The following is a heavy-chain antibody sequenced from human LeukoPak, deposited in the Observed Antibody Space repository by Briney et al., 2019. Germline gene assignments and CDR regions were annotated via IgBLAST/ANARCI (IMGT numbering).Heavy chain of an antibody. J-gene: IGHJ4*02. D-gene: IGHD2-21*02. Sequence: GGSLRLSCAASGFTFSSYEMNWVRQAPGKGLEWVSYISSSGSTIYYADSVKGRFTISRDNAKNSLYLQMNSLRAEDTAVYYCARGHIVVLTAPDNWGQGTLVTVSS. CDR1: GFTFSSYE. V-gene: IGHV3-48*03. CDR2: ISSSGSTI. CDR3: ARGHIVVLTAPDN.